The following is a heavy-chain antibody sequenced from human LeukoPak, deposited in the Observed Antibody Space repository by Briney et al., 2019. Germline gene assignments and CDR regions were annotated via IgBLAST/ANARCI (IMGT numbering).Heavy chain of an antibody. V-gene: IGHV1-18*01. CDR1: GYTFTSYG. J-gene: IGHJ4*02. CDR3: ARDQRSGGSCGY. CDR2: ISAYNGNT. D-gene: IGHD2-15*01. Sequence: ASVKVSCKASGYTFTSYGISWVRQAPGQGLEWMGWISAYNGNTNYAQKLQGRVTMATDTSTSTAYMELRSLRSDDTAVYYCARDQRSGGSCGYWGQGTLVTVSS.